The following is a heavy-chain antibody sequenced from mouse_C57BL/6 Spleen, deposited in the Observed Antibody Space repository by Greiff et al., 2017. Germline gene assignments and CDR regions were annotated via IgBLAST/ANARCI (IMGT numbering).Heavy chain of an antibody. CDR3: ARDGITTVVAKDYFDY. Sequence: EVQRVESGGGLVKPGGSLKLSCAASGFTFSDYGMHWVRQAPEKGLEWVAYISSGSSTIYYAGTVKGRFTISRDNAKNTLFLQMTSLRSEDTAMYYCARDGITTVVAKDYFDYWGQGTTLTVSS. J-gene: IGHJ2*01. CDR2: ISSGSSTI. D-gene: IGHD1-1*01. CDR1: GFTFSDYG. V-gene: IGHV5-17*01.